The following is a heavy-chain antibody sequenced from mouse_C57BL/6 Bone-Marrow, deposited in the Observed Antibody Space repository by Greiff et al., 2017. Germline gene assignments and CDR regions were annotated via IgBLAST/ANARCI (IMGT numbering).Heavy chain of an antibody. CDR1: GYTFTSYG. Sequence: QVQLQQSGAELARPGASVKLSYKASGYTFTSYGISWVKQRTGQGLEWIGEIYPRSGNTYYNEKFKGKATLTADKSSSTAYMELRSLTSEDSAVYFCARCIFLLLRYWYFDVWGTGTTVTVSS. D-gene: IGHD1-1*01. CDR2: IYPRSGNT. J-gene: IGHJ1*03. CDR3: ARCIFLLLRYWYFDV. V-gene: IGHV1-81*01.